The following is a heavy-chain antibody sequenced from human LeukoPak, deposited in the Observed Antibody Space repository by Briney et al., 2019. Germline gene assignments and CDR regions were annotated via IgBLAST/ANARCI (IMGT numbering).Heavy chain of an antibody. CDR3: ARTQHLVLRSPLDP. V-gene: IGHV4-39*01. Sequence: SETLSLTCVVSGGSIITNDYWWGWIRQPPGKGLEWIGTIDHAGTTFYNVSLKSRVTISVDTPNNQFSLRLNSVGAADTAVYYCARTQHLVLRSPLDPWGQGTLVTVSS. CDR1: GGSIITNDYW. J-gene: IGHJ5*02. D-gene: IGHD6-13*01. CDR2: IDHAGTT.